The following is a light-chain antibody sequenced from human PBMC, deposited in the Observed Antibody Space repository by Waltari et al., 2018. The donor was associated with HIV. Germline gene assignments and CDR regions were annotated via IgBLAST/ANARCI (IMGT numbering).Light chain of an antibody. CDR1: SSDVGSYNL. CDR3: SSYATAGTYVL. V-gene: IGLV2-23*02. CDR2: EVN. Sequence: QSALTQPASVSGYPGQSIPIPCTGTSSDVGSYNLLSWYLQHPGKAPKLMISEVNKRPSGVSNRFSGSKSGNTASLTISGLQAEDEADYYCSSYATAGTYVLFGGGTKLTVL. J-gene: IGLJ2*01.